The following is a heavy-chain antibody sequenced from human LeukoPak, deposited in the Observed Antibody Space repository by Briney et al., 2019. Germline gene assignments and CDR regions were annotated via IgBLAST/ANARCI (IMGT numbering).Heavy chain of an antibody. CDR2: ITCSGGDK. CDR3: AKTTAGNSSGRYPGWPVDY. CDR1: GFTFRNYA. Sequence: GGSLRLSCAASGFTFRNYAIYWVRQAPGKGLEWVAGITCSGGDKYFADSVKGRFTISRDHSKNTVFLQMDSLRAEDTAVYYCAKTTAGNSSGRYPGWPVDYWGQGTLVTVSS. J-gene: IGHJ4*02. V-gene: IGHV3-23*01. D-gene: IGHD6-19*01.